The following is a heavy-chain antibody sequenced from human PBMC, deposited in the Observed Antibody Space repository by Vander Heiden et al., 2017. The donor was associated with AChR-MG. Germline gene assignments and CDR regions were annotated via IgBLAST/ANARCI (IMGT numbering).Heavy chain of an antibody. J-gene: IGHJ4*02. CDR3: ARKGPDLSSGWSSEFDY. Sequence: QVQLVQSGAEVKKPGSSVKVSCKASGGTFSSYAISWVRQAPGQGLEWMGGIIPIFGTANYAQKFQGRVTITADESTSTAYMELSSLRSEDTAVYYCARKGPDLSSGWSSEFDYWGQGTLVTVSS. CDR2: IIPIFGTA. CDR1: GGTFSSYA. D-gene: IGHD6-19*01. V-gene: IGHV1-69*01.